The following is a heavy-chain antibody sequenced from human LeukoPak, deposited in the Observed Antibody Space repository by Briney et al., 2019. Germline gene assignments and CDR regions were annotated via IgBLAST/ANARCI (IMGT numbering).Heavy chain of an antibody. J-gene: IGHJ6*03. V-gene: IGHV4-61*02. D-gene: IGHD6-19*01. CDR2: IYNSGST. Sequence: SETLSLTCTVSGGSISSGSYYWSWIRQPAGKGLEWIGRIYNSGSTNYNPSLKSRVTMSVDTSKNQFSLKLSSVTAADTAVYYCARGGIAVAGTGPYYYYMDVWGKGTTVTVSS. CDR1: GGSISSGSYY. CDR3: ARGGIAVAGTGPYYYYMDV.